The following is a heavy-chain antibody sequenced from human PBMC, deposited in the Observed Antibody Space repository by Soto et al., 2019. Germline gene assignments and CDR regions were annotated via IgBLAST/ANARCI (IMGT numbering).Heavy chain of an antibody. D-gene: IGHD3-22*01. CDR3: ARDYYYYDSSGYYGGDYFDY. J-gene: IGHJ4*02. CDR1: GGTFSSYA. V-gene: IGHV1-69*13. Sequence: ASVKVSCKASGGTFSSYAISWVRQAPGQGLEWMGGIIPIFGTANYAQKFQGRVTITADESTSTAYMELSSLRSEDTAVYYCARDYYYYDSSGYYGGDYFDYWGQGTLVTVSS. CDR2: IIPIFGTA.